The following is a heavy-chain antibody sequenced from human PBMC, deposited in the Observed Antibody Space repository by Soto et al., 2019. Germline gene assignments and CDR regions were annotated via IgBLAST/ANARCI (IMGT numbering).Heavy chain of an antibody. Sequence: GGSLRLSCTVSGFAFNNYGINWVRQAPGKGLEWVSSISKSDYTYYSDSVKGRFAISRDNAKSSVSLQMNTLRVEDTAVYYCAREDSIIIPAVSDFWGQGTLVPVSS. CDR2: ISKSDYT. CDR1: GFAFNNYG. J-gene: IGHJ4*02. V-gene: IGHV3-21*01. CDR3: AREDSIIIPAVSDF. D-gene: IGHD2-2*01.